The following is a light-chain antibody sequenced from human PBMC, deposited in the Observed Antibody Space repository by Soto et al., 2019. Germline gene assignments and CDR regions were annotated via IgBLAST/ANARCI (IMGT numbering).Light chain of an antibody. CDR1: QNLLFSNGYNY. Sequence: DIVMTQSPLSLPVIPGEPASISCRSSQNLLFSNGYNYVDWYLQMPGQSPQLLIYLGSHRASGVPDRFSGSGSGTDFTLKISRVEAEDVGVYYCMQVLHTPLTFGGGTKVEIK. J-gene: IGKJ4*01. CDR3: MQVLHTPLT. V-gene: IGKV2-28*01. CDR2: LGS.